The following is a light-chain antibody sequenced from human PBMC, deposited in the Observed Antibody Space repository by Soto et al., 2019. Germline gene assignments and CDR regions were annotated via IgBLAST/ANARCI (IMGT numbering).Light chain of an antibody. Sequence: QSALTQPRSVSGSPGQSVTISCTGTSSDVGGYNYVSWYQQHPGKAPKLMIYDVSKRPSGVPDRFSGSKSGNTASLTISGLQAEHEADYYCCSYAGSYTCVLGTGTKVTVL. J-gene: IGLJ1*01. V-gene: IGLV2-11*01. CDR1: SSDVGGYNY. CDR2: DVS. CDR3: CSYAGSYTCV.